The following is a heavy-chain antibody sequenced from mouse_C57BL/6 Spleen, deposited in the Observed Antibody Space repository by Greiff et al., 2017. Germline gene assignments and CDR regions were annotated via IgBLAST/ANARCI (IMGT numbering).Heavy chain of an antibody. J-gene: IGHJ3*01. Sequence: EVKVVESGGGLVKPGGSLKLSCAASGFTFSSYAMSWVRQTPEKRLEWVATISDGGSYTYYPDNVKGRFTISRDNAKNNLYLQMSHPKSEDTAMYYCARDSSGYVWFAYWGQGTLFTVSA. CDR3: ARDSSGYVWFAY. D-gene: IGHD3-2*02. CDR2: ISDGGSYT. V-gene: IGHV5-4*01. CDR1: GFTFSSYA.